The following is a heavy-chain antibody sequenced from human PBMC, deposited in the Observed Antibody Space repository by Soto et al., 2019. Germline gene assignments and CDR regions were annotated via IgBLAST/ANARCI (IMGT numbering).Heavy chain of an antibody. D-gene: IGHD6-19*01. Sequence: ESGPTLVNPTQTLTLTCTFSGFSLSTSGVGVGWIRQPPGKALEWLALIYWDDDKRYSPSLKSRLTITKDTSKNQVVLTMTNMDPVDTATYYCARGHSSGWYAVVVFDYWGQGTLVTVSS. CDR1: GFSLSTSGVG. V-gene: IGHV2-5*02. J-gene: IGHJ4*02. CDR3: ARGHSSGWYAVVVFDY. CDR2: IYWDDDK.